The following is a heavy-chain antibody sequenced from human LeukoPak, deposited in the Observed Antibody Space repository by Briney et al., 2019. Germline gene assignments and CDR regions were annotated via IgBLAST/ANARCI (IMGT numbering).Heavy chain of an antibody. V-gene: IGHV3-21*01. CDR2: ISSSSSYI. D-gene: IGHD5-12*01. CDR1: GFTFSSYS. CDR3: ARDRGYDFDWFDP. J-gene: IGHJ5*02. Sequence: GGSLRLSCAASGFTFSSYSKNWVRQAPGKGLEWVSSISSSSSYIYYADSVKGRFTISRDNAKNSLYLQMNSLRAEDTAVYYCARDRGYDFDWFDPWGQGTLVTVSS.